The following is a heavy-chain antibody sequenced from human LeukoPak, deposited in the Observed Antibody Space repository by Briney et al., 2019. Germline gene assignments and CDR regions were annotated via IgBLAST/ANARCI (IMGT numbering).Heavy chain of an antibody. J-gene: IGHJ5*02. CDR1: GGSISSSSYY. Sequence: SETLSLTCTVSGGSISSSSYYWGWIRQPPGKGLEWIGYIYYSGSTNYNPSLKSRVTISVDTSKNQFSLKLSSVTAADTAVYYCAREEAVAGRGFDPWGQGTLVTVSS. V-gene: IGHV4-61*01. CDR3: AREEAVAGRGFDP. CDR2: IYYSGST. D-gene: IGHD6-19*01.